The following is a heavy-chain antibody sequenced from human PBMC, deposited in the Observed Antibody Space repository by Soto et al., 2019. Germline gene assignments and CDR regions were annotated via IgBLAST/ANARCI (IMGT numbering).Heavy chain of an antibody. J-gene: IGHJ5*02. Sequence: GSRVVACSASGFTVRSNYMSWVRQAPGKGLEWVSVIYSGGSTYYADSVKGRFTISRDNSKNTLYLQMNSLRAEDTAVYYCARVYGYSSGWYGATWFDPWGQGTLVTVYS. CDR1: GFTVRSNY. V-gene: IGHV3-53*01. D-gene: IGHD6-19*01. CDR3: ARVYGYSSGWYGATWFDP. CDR2: IYSGGST.